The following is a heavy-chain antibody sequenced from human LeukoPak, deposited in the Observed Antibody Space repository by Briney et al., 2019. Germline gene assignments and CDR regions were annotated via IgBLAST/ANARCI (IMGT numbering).Heavy chain of an antibody. J-gene: IGHJ4*02. V-gene: IGHV3-53*01. CDR1: GFTVSRNY. CDR2: LYSDGST. Sequence: PGGSLRLSCAASGFTVSRNYMSWVRQAPGKGLEWVSVLYSDGSTYHADSVKGRFTISRDNSKNTLYLQMNSLRAEDTAVYYCAKSPVSSCRGSFCYPFDYWGQGNLVTVSS. D-gene: IGHD2-15*01. CDR3: AKSPVSSCRGSFCYPFDY.